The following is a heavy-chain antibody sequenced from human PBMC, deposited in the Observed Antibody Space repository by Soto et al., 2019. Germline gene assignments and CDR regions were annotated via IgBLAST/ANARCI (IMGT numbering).Heavy chain of an antibody. CDR2: IDPSDSQT. D-gene: IGHD3-22*01. V-gene: IGHV5-10-1*01. CDR3: ARQIYDSDTGPNFQYYFDL. CDR1: GYSFAGYW. Sequence: PGESLKISCKGSGYSFAGYWITWVRQKPGKGLEWMGRIDPSDSQTYYSPSFRGHVTISATKSITTVFLQWSSLRASDTAMYYCARQIYDSDTGPNFQYYFDLWGQGTPVTVSS. J-gene: IGHJ4*02.